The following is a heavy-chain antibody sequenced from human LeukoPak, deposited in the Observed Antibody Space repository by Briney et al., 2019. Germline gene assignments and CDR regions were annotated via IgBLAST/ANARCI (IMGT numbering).Heavy chain of an antibody. CDR3: ARTPIVVVVAATPTQKPYFDY. D-gene: IGHD2-15*01. CDR2: IIPILGIA. CDR1: GGTFSSYA. Sequence: SVKVSCKASGGTFSSYAISWVRQAPGQGVEWMGRIIPILGIANYAQKFQGRVTITADKSTSTAYMELSSLRSEDTAVYYCARTPIVVVVAATPTQKPYFDYWGQGTLVTVSS. J-gene: IGHJ4*02. V-gene: IGHV1-69*04.